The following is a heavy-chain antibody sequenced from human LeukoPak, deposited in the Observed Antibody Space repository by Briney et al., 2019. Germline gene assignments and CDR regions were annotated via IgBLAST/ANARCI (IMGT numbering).Heavy chain of an antibody. D-gene: IGHD3-22*01. J-gene: IGHJ4*02. CDR3: ARLDTMIGLDY. CDR1: GGYISSYY. Sequence: ASETLSLTCTVSGGYISSYYWSWIRQPAGKGLEWIGRIYTSGSTNYNPSLKSRVTMSVDTSKNQFSLKLSSVTAADTAVYYCARLDTMIGLDYWGQGTLVTVSS. V-gene: IGHV4-4*07. CDR2: IYTSGST.